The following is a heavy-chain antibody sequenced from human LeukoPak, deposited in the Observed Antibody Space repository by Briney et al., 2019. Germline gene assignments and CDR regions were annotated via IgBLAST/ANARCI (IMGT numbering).Heavy chain of an antibody. CDR1: GFTFDESA. Sequence: GGSLRLSCAASGFTFDESAMHWVRQAPGKGLERVSGIGWDSKSIVYADSVKGRFTISRDNAKNFLYLQMNGLRPEDTASYYCAKAVAAPGAFDIWGRGTVVTVSS. CDR3: AKAVAAPGAFDI. V-gene: IGHV3-9*01. J-gene: IGHJ3*02. D-gene: IGHD6-19*01. CDR2: IGWDSKSI.